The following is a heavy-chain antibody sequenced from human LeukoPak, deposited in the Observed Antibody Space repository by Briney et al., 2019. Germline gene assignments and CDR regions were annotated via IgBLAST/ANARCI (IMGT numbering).Heavy chain of an antibody. CDR1: GFTFSSYG. D-gene: IGHD2-2*01. J-gene: IGHJ4*02. Sequence: GGSLRLSCAASGFTFSSYGMHWVRQAPGKGLEWVAVIWYDGSNKYYADSVKGRFTMSRDNSKNTLYLQMNSLRAEDTAVYYCARDRRKHIVVVPAAVDYWGQGTLVTVSS. V-gene: IGHV3-33*08. CDR3: ARDRRKHIVVVPAAVDY. CDR2: IWYDGSNK.